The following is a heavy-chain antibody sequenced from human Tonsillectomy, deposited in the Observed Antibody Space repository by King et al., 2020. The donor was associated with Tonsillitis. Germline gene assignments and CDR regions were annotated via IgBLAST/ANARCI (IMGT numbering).Heavy chain of an antibody. CDR2: IKQDGSEK. V-gene: IGHV3-7*01. CDR3: ARVVVGSYCSSTSCYMRGYWYFDL. J-gene: IGHJ2*01. Sequence: EVQLVESGGGLVQPGGSLRLSCAASGFTFSSYWMSWVRQAPGKGLEWVANIKQDGSEKYYVDSVKGRFTISRDNAKNSLYLQMNSLRAADTAVYYCARVVVGSYCSSTSCYMRGYWYFDLWGRGTLVTVSS. D-gene: IGHD2-2*02. CDR1: GFTFSSYW.